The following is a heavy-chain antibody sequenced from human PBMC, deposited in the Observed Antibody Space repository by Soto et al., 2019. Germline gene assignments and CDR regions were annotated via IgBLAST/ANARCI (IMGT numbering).Heavy chain of an antibody. J-gene: IGHJ6*02. V-gene: IGHV3-33*01. CDR3: ARDRQLVSLDYYYGMDV. CDR2: IWYDGSNK. D-gene: IGHD6-6*01. CDR1: GFTFSSYG. Sequence: QVQLVESGGGVVQPGRSLRLSCAASGFTFSSYGMQWVRQAPGKGLEWVAVIWYDGSNKYYADSVKGRFTISRDNSKNTLYLQMNSLRAEDTAVYYCARDRQLVSLDYYYGMDVWGQGTTVTVSS.